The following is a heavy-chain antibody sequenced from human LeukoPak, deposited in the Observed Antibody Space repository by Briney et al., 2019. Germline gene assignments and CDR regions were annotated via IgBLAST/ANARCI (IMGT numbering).Heavy chain of an antibody. CDR3: ARGIVGYYPDYFDY. J-gene: IGHJ4*02. Sequence: GGSLRLSCAAPGFTFSSYGMHWVRQAPGKGLEWVAVIWNDGTNKYYADSVKGRFTISRDNSKNTLYLQMNSLRAEDTAVYYCARGIVGYYPDYFDYWGQGTLVTVSS. CDR2: IWNDGTNK. V-gene: IGHV3-33*01. D-gene: IGHD1-26*01. CDR1: GFTFSSYG.